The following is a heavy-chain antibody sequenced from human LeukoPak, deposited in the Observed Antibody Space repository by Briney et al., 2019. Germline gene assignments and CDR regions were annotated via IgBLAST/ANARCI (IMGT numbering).Heavy chain of an antibody. J-gene: IGHJ4*02. CDR3: AKDCRSSSWSSFDY. Sequence: GVSLRLSCAASGFTFSSYAMSWVRQAPGKGLESVSAISGSGGSTYYADSVKGRFTISRDNSKNTLYLQMNSLRAEDTAVYYCAKDCRSSSWSSFDYWGQGTLVTVSS. CDR2: ISGSGGST. V-gene: IGHV3-23*01. CDR1: GFTFSSYA. D-gene: IGHD2-2*01.